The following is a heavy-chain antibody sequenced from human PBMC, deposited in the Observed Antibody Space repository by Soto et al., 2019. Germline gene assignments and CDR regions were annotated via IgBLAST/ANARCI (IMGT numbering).Heavy chain of an antibody. CDR1: GFTFSNYG. J-gene: IGHJ4*02. Sequence: ESGGGVVQPGRSLRLSCTASGFTFSNYGMHWVRQAPGKGLECVAVIWYDGSNKYYVDSVKGRFTISRDTSKNTLYLQMNSLRVEDTAVYYCARDLSGPLDYWGQGTLVTVSS. CDR3: ARDLSGPLDY. V-gene: IGHV3-33*01. CDR2: IWYDGSNK.